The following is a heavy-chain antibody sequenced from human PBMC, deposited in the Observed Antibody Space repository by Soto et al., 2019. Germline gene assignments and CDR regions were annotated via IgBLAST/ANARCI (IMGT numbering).Heavy chain of an antibody. CDR1: GFAFSIYA. CDR2: ICCGNDDT. Sequence: EGSLRVSCAASGFAFSIYAMSWVRQAPGKGLEWVAGICCGNDDTYYEDSVKGRFTMSIDNSKSTLSLQMNGLRAEDTAVYYCAKDRMNHNPGWDPFDXWGQGTMFTVS. V-gene: IGHV3-23*01. CDR3: AKDRMNHNPGWDPFDX. J-gene: IGHJ3*02. D-gene: IGHD2-15*01.